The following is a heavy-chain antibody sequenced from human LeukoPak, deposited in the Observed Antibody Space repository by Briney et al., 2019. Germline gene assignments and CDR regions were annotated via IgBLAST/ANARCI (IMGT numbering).Heavy chain of an antibody. CDR3: ARLNFTYGSGSPSRDYYMDV. V-gene: IGHV4-59*01. CDR2: IYYSGST. D-gene: IGHD3-10*01. Sequence: ASETLSLTCTVSGGSISSYYWSWIRQPPGKGLEWIGYIYYSGSTNYNPSLKSRVTISVDTSKNQFSLKLGSVTAADTAVYYCARLNFTYGSGSPSRDYYMDVWGKGTTVTVSS. CDR1: GGSISSYY. J-gene: IGHJ6*03.